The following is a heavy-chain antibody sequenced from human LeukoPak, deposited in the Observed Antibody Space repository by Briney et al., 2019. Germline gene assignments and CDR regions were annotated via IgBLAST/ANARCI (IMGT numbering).Heavy chain of an antibody. CDR1: GGSISSYY. D-gene: IGHD6-19*01. CDR3: ARDLSNIGRIGNPGGWSYEGFNWFDP. Sequence: SETLSLTCTVSGGSISSYYWSWVRQPPGKGLEWIGYIYYSGSTNYNPSLKSRVTISVDTYKNQFSLKLSSVTAADTAVYYCARDLSNIGRIGNPGGWSYEGFNWFDPWGQGTLVTASS. CDR2: IYYSGST. V-gene: IGHV4-59*01. J-gene: IGHJ5*02.